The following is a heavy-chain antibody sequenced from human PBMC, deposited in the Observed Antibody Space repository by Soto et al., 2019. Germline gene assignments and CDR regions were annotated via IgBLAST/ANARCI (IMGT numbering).Heavy chain of an antibody. Sequence: PGESLKISCKGSGYSFAGYWITWVRQKPGKGLEWMGRIDPSDSQTYYSPSFRGHVTISVTKSITTVFLQWSSLRASDTAMYYCARQIYASGTGPNFQYYFDSWGQGTPVTVSS. V-gene: IGHV5-10-1*01. CDR3: ARQIYASGTGPNFQYYFDS. CDR1: GYSFAGYW. J-gene: IGHJ4*02. CDR2: IDPSDSQT. D-gene: IGHD6-13*01.